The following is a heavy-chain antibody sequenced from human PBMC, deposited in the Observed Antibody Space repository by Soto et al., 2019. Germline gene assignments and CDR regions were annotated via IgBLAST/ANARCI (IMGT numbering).Heavy chain of an antibody. CDR2: IYRDDDK. CDR3: AHTGNMAAAGLYFDD. Sequence: GXGPTLGAPAQTLTMTCTFDWCSLNTRGVHVGCIRQPPGNALEWLALIYRDDDKRYSPFLKSRLTITKGSNNQQVVPTMTNMDPVDTATYYCAHTGNMAAAGLYFDDWGQGALVTVSS. V-gene: IGHV2-5*02. CDR1: WCSLNTRGVH. D-gene: IGHD6-13*01. J-gene: IGHJ4*02.